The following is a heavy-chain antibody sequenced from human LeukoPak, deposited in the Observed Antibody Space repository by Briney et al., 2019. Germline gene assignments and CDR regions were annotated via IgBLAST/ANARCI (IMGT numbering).Heavy chain of an antibody. Sequence: GGSLRLSCAASGFTFSSYAMHWVRQAPGKGLEWVALISYDGSNKYYADSVKGRFTISRDNSKNTLYLQMNSLRAEDTAVYYCARSNYYDSSGYYYYYYYMDVWGKGTTVTISS. CDR3: ARSNYYDSSGYYYYYYYMDV. J-gene: IGHJ6*03. V-gene: IGHV3-30*03. CDR2: ISYDGSNK. CDR1: GFTFSSYA. D-gene: IGHD3-22*01.